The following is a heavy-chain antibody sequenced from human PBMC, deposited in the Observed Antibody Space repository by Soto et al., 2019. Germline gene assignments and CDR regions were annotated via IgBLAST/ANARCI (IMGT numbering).Heavy chain of an antibody. CDR2: IYPGDSDT. CDR3: ARRPRSGYYPDAFDI. J-gene: IGHJ3*02. V-gene: IGHV5-51*01. D-gene: IGHD3-3*01. Sequence: VESLKISCQGSGYTFSNYWIGWVRQMPGKGLECMGIIYPGDSDTTYSPSFQGQVTISADKSTSTAYLQWRSLRASDTAMYYCARRPRSGYYPDAFDIWGQGTMVTVSS. CDR1: GYTFSNYW.